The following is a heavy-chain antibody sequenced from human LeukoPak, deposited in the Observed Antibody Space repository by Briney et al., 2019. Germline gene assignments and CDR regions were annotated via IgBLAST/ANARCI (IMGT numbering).Heavy chain of an antibody. Sequence: GESLKISCKGSGYSFTSYWIGWVRQMPGKGLEYMGIIYPGDSDTKYSPSFQGQVTISADKSTSTAYLQWSSLKASDTAMYYCARHRGHYGSGAPEGFFFDPWGQGTLVTVSS. J-gene: IGHJ5*02. CDR3: ARHRGHYGSGAPEGFFFDP. V-gene: IGHV5-51*01. CDR2: IYPGDSDT. D-gene: IGHD3-10*01. CDR1: GYSFTSYW.